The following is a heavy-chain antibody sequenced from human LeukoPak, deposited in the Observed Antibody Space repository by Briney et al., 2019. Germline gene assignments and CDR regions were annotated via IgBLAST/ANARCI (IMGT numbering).Heavy chain of an antibody. CDR1: GGSISSNSYY. CDR3: ARDSIAVAVDPDYYCYYMDV. J-gene: IGHJ6*03. Sequence: ASETLSLTCAVSGGSISSNSYYWGWIRQPPGKGLEWIGSIYYSGSTYYNPSLKSRVTISVDTSKNQFSLKLSSVTAADTAVYYCARDSIAVAVDPDYYCYYMDVWGKGTTVTVSS. CDR2: IYYSGST. V-gene: IGHV4-39*07. D-gene: IGHD6-19*01.